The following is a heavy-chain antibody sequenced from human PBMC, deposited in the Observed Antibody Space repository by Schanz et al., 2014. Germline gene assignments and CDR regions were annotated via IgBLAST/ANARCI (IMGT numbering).Heavy chain of an antibody. D-gene: IGHD5-12*01. CDR3: ARGIGGYGANNYFDD. Sequence: QVQLQQWGAGLLKPSETLSLTCAVYGGSFSSNYWSWIRQPPGKGLEWIGEINQSGTTNYNPSLKSRVTMAVDTSKNQISLKLGSVTAADTAVYYCARGIGGYGANNYFDDWGQGTLVTVSS. J-gene: IGHJ4*02. V-gene: IGHV4-34*02. CDR1: GGSFSSNY. CDR2: INQSGTT.